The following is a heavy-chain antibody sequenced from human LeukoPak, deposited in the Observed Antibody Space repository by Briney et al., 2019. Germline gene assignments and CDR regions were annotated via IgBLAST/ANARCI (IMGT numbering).Heavy chain of an antibody. CDR3: ARLDCGGDCYVDY. V-gene: IGHV4-59*08. J-gene: IGHJ4*02. D-gene: IGHD2-21*02. CDR1: GASFTSNY. Sequence: SETLSLTCTVSGASFTSNYWSWIRQPPGKGLEWIGDIYYSGTTTYNPSLERRVTMSVDMSKTQFSLRLNSVTATDTAVYYCARLDCGGDCYVDYWGQGTLVTVSS. CDR2: IYYSGTT.